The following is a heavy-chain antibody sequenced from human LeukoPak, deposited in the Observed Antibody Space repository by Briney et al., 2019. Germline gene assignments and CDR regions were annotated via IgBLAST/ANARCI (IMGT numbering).Heavy chain of an antibody. CDR1: GFTFSSNW. J-gene: IGHJ4*02. D-gene: IGHD1-26*01. CDR2: TNEDGSTT. V-gene: IGHV3-74*01. Sequence: GGSLRLSCAASGFTFSSNWMHWVRQAPGKGLVWVSRTNEDGSTTNYADSVKGRSTILRDNAKNTLYLQMNSLRAEDTAVYYCVRDLGGRSGHWGQGTLVTVSS. CDR3: VRDLGGRSGH.